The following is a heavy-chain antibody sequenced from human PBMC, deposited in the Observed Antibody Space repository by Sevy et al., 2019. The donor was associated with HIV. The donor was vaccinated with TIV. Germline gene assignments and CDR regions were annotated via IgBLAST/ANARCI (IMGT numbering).Heavy chain of an antibody. D-gene: IGHD1-26*01. CDR3: ARGSSGTFGF. J-gene: IGHJ4*02. V-gene: IGHV3-74*01. CDR2: VNTDGLIT. Sequence: GGSLRLSCAASGITLNTYWMHWVRQVPGKGLMWVSRVNTDGLITNYADSVKGRFTIFRDNADKTVYLQMNSLRAEDTAVYFCARGSSGTFGFWGQGTLVTVSS. CDR1: GITLNTYW.